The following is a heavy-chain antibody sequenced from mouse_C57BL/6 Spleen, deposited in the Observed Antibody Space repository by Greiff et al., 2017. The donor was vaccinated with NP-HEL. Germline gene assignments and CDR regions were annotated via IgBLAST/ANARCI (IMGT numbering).Heavy chain of an antibody. CDR1: GFNIKDDY. J-gene: IGHJ2*01. CDR2: IDPENGDT. V-gene: IGHV14-4*01. CDR3: TYHYDEGHYFDY. D-gene: IGHD2-4*01. Sequence: VQLQQSGAELVRPGASVKLSCTASGFNIKDDYMHWVKQRPEQGLEWIGWIDPENGDTEYASKFQGKATITADTSSNTAYLQLSSLTSEDTAVYYCTYHYDEGHYFDYWGQGTTLTVSS.